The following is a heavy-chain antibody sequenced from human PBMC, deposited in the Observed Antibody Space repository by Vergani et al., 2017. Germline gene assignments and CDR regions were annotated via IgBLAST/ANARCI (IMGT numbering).Heavy chain of an antibody. Sequence: QVHLVESGGGVVQPGRSLRLSCVVSGFTFSYYGMHWVRQAPVKGLEWVAVISYDGTQKYYADSVKGRFTISRDNSKSTLYLQMNSLRTEDTAVYYCATKSCSTPGCQIGYFREWGQGTLVTVSS. CDR2: ISYDGTQK. CDR1: GFTFSYYG. J-gene: IGHJ1*01. V-gene: IGHV3-30*03. D-gene: IGHD2-2*01. CDR3: ATKSCSTPGCQIGYFRE.